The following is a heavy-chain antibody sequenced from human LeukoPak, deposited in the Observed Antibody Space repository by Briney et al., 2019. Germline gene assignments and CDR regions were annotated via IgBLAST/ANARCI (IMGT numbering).Heavy chain of an antibody. D-gene: IGHD1-26*01. J-gene: IGHJ4*02. CDR3: ARDKIVGATNFDY. CDR1: GFTFSSYW. CDR2: TRQDGSER. Sequence: GGSLRLSCAASGFTFSSYWMSWVRQAPGKGLEWVANTRQDGSERYYVDSVKGRFTISRDYAKNSLYLQMNSLRAEDTAVYYCARDKIVGATNFDYWGQGTLVTVSS. V-gene: IGHV3-7*03.